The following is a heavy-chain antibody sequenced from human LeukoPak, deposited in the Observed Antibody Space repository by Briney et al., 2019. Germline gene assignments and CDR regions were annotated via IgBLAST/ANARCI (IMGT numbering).Heavy chain of an antibody. Sequence: PGGSLRLSCAASGFTFSSYAMSWVRQAPGKGLEWVSAISGSGGNTYYADSVEGRFTISRDNSKNTLYVQMNSLRAEDTAVYYCAKESGSSTDFDYWGQGTLVTVSS. CDR1: GFTFSSYA. D-gene: IGHD2-2*01. CDR2: ISGSGGNT. V-gene: IGHV3-23*01. J-gene: IGHJ4*02. CDR3: AKESGSSTDFDY.